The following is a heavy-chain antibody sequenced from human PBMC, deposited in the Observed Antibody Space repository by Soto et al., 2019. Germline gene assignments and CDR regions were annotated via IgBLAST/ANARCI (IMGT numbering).Heavy chain of an antibody. CDR2: ISGGGDAT. D-gene: IGHD2-2*01. V-gene: IGHV3-23*01. CDR1: GFTFINYA. J-gene: IGHJ2*01. CDR3: ARKIPGSTSRPDYWYFDL. Sequence: EVHLLESGGGLVQPGGSLRLSCAGSGFTFINYAMNWVRQAPGKGLEWVSTISGGGDATFFADSVRGRFTISRDNSKNPVTLQMNNLGVDDTAVYFCARKIPGSTSRPDYWYFDLWGRGTLVTVSS.